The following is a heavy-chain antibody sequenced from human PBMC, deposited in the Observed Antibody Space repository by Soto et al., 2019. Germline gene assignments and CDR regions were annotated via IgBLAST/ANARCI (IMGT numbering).Heavy chain of an antibody. CDR2: INPNRVGT. V-gene: IGHV1-2*02. J-gene: IGHJ3*02. Sequence: DSVKVSCKASGYTFTGHYMHWARQAPGQGLEWMGWINPNRVGTNYAHKFQVRVTMTRDTPIITAYMELSRLRSDDTAVYYFFLEPTVRAAHCLDILGQGTMITV. D-gene: IGHD4-17*01. CDR3: FLEPTVRAAHCLDI. CDR1: GYTFTGHY.